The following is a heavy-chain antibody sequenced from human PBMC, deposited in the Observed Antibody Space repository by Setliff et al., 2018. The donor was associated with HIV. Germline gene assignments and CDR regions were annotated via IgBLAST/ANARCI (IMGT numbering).Heavy chain of an antibody. CDR2: IYFTGSS. V-gene: IGHV4-59*01. Sequence: SETLSLTCTISGGSISSYYWSWIRQPPGKGLEWIGSIYFTGSSDNNPSLKSRVTLSVDTSKHQFSLKLSSVTAADTAVYYCARVQMAYAAFDVWGQGTMVTVSS. D-gene: IGHD4-17*01. CDR3: ARVQMAYAAFDV. J-gene: IGHJ3*01. CDR1: GGSISSYY.